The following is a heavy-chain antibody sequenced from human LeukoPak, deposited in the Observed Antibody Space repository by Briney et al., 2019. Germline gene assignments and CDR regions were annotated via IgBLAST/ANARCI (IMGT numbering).Heavy chain of an antibody. CDR2: INPSGGST. J-gene: IGHJ4*02. CDR1: GYTFTSYY. V-gene: IGHV1-46*01. D-gene: IGHD6-13*01. CDR3: ATDRGGSSWYYGY. Sequence: GASVKVSCKASGYTFTSYYMHWVRQAPGQGLEWMGIINPSGGSTSYTQKFQGRVTMTEDTSTDTAYMELSSLRSEDTAVYYCATDRGGSSWYYGYWGQGTLVTVSS.